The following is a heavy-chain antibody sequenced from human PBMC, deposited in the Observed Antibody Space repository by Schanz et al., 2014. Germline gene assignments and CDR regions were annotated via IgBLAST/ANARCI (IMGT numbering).Heavy chain of an antibody. CDR2: TIPMINEA. Sequence: QVQLVQSGAEVKKPGASVKLSCKASGYTFTNYYIHWVRQAPGQGFEWIGRTIPMINEAKYADNFRGRVSMTADKSTSTAYMVLSGLTHEDTATYYCARDAADFLAGYYLDTWGQGTLVVVSS. CDR3: ARDAADFLAGYYLDT. CDR1: GYTFTNYY. J-gene: IGHJ4*02. D-gene: IGHD3-9*01. V-gene: IGHV1-46*01.